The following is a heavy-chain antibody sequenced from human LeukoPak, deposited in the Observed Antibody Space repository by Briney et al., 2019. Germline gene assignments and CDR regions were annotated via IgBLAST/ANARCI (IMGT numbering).Heavy chain of an antibody. CDR1: GFTFSSYA. Sequence: GGSLRLSCAASGFTFSSYAMHWVRQAPGKGLEWVAVKSYDGSNKYYADFVKGRFTISRDNSKNTLYLQMNSLRAEDTAVYYCARASIAVAGYGMDVWGQGTTVTVSS. CDR2: KSYDGSNK. V-gene: IGHV3-30-3*01. CDR3: ARASIAVAGYGMDV. D-gene: IGHD6-19*01. J-gene: IGHJ6*02.